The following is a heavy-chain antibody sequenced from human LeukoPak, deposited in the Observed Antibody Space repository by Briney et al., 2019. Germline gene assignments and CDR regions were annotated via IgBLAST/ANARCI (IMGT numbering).Heavy chain of an antibody. V-gene: IGHV3-30*04. CDR1: GFTFSSYA. CDR2: ISYDGSNK. Sequence: GGSLRLSCAASGFTFSSYAMHWVRQAPGKGLEWVAVISYDGSNKYYADSVKGRFTISRDNSKNTLCLQMNSLRAEDTAVYYCARGIGVRDLGYYYYYMDVWGKGTTVTVSS. J-gene: IGHJ6*03. CDR3: ARGIGVRDLGYYYYYMDV. D-gene: IGHD3-10*01.